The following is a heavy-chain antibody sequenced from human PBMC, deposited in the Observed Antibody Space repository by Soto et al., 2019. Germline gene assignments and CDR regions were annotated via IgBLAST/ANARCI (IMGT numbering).Heavy chain of an antibody. CDR1: GYTFTSYV. J-gene: IGHJ4*02. CDR2: INAGNGNT. D-gene: IGHD2-15*01. CDR3: AREGSVVVAVTPPDY. Sequence: QVQLVQSGAEVKKPGASVKVSCKASGYTFTSYVLHWVRQAPGQRLEWMGWINAGNGNTKYSQKFQGRVTITRDTSANTAYMDLSSLRSEDTAVYYCAREGSVVVAVTPPDYWGQGTLVTVSS. V-gene: IGHV1-3*01.